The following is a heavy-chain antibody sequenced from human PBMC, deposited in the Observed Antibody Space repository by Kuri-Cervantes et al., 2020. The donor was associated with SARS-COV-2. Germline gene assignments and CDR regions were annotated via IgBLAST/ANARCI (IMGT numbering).Heavy chain of an antibody. D-gene: IGHD4-17*01. CDR2: ISGSGGST. J-gene: IGHJ5*02. Sequence: GGSLRLSCAASGFTFSSYAMSWVRQAPGKGLEWVSAISGSGGSTYYADSVKGRFTISRHNSKNTLYLQMNSLRAEDTAVYYCAKELTDDYGDYGQTYNWFDPWGHGNQV. CDR1: GFTFSSYA. V-gene: IGHV3-23*01. CDR3: AKELTDDYGDYGQTYNWFDP.